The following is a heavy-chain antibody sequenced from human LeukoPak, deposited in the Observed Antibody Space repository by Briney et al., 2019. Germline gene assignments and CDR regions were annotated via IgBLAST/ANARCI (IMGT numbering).Heavy chain of an antibody. CDR3: ARHTYDYSNYVSYYYMDV. Sequence: PSETLSLTCTVSGGSISSYYWSWIRQPAGKGLEWIGRIYTSGSTNYNPSLKSRVTMSVDTSKNQFSLKLSSVTAADTAVYYCARHTYDYSNYVSYYYMDVWGKGTTVTVSS. J-gene: IGHJ6*03. D-gene: IGHD4-11*01. CDR2: IYTSGST. V-gene: IGHV4-4*07. CDR1: GGSISSYY.